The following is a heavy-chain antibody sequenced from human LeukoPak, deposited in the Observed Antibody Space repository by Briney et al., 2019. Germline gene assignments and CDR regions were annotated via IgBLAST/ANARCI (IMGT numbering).Heavy chain of an antibody. D-gene: IGHD3-22*01. V-gene: IGHV1-69*05. CDR2: IIPIFGTA. CDR3: ARTYYYDSSGYYWGAYYFDY. Sequence: SVKVSCKASGGTFSSYAISWVRQAPGQGLEWMGGIIPIFGTANYAQKFQGRVTITTDESTSTAYMELSSLRSEDTAVYYCARTYYYDSSGYYWGAYYFDYWGQGTLVTVSS. CDR1: GGTFSSYA. J-gene: IGHJ4*02.